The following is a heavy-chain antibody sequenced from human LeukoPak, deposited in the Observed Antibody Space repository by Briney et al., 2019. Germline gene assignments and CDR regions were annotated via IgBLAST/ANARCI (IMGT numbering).Heavy chain of an antibody. Sequence: SETLSLTCTVSGGSISSSSYYWGWIRQPPGKGLEWIGSIYYSGSTYYNPSLKSRVTISVDTSKNQFSLKLSSVTAADTAVYYCARTGDWRAYYFDYWGQGTPVTVSS. V-gene: IGHV4-39*07. CDR3: ARTGDWRAYYFDY. CDR2: IYYSGST. J-gene: IGHJ4*02. D-gene: IGHD7-27*01. CDR1: GGSISSSSYY.